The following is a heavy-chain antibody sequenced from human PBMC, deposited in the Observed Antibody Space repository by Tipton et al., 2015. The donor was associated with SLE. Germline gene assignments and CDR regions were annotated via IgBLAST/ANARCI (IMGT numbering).Heavy chain of an antibody. D-gene: IGHD3-10*01. CDR3: AKDRGSYYAGQFDF. J-gene: IGHJ4*02. Sequence: GSLRLSCEASGLSISGYGMNWVRQVPGKGLEWLSGISSSGGTSYHADSVKGRFTISRDNSKNTIYLQMNSLRVDDTAIYYCAKDRGSYYAGQFDFWGQGTLVTVSS. CDR2: ISSSGGTS. V-gene: IGHV3-23*01. CDR1: GLSISGYG.